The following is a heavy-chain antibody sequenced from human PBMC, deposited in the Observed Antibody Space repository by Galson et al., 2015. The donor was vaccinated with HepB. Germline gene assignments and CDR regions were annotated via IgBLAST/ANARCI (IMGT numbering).Heavy chain of an antibody. V-gene: IGHV3-11*06. CDR3: ARDSIVGAYYYYYGMDV. J-gene: IGHJ6*02. Sequence: SLRLSCAASGLPFSDYFMSWIRQAPGKGLEWIAYHITTSVNRYYADSVKGRFTISRDNSKNTLYLQMNSLRAEDTAVYYCARDSIVGAYYYYYGMDVWGQGTTVTVSS. CDR2: HITTSVNR. CDR1: GLPFSDYF. D-gene: IGHD1-26*01.